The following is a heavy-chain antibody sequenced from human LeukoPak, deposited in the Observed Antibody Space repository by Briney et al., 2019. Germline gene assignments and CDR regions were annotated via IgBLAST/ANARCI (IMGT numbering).Heavy chain of an antibody. CDR3: ARGIQPPKYYGSGSDTFDI. Sequence: GGSLRLSCVASGFTFSTYAIHWVRQAPGKGLEWVAVVSKDGNTKYYADSVKGRFTISRDNSKNTLYPQMNSLRAEDTSVYYCARGIQPPKYYGSGSDTFDIWGQGTMVTVSS. D-gene: IGHD3-10*01. J-gene: IGHJ3*02. CDR1: GFTFSTYA. V-gene: IGHV3-30*04. CDR2: VSKDGNTK.